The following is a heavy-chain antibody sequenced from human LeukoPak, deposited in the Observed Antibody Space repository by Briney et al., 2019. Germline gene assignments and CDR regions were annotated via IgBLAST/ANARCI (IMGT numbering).Heavy chain of an antibody. D-gene: IGHD6-6*01. CDR1: GFTFNSFA. J-gene: IGHJ4*02. CDR2: ISGSDGTS. V-gene: IGHV3-23*01. Sequence: GGSLRLSCAASGFTFNSFAMNWVRQAPGKGLEWVSSISGSDGTSHYADSVKGRFTISRDNSKNTLYLQMNSLRAEDTAAYYCAKSTNRGIAARPSGYWGQGTLVTVSS. CDR3: AKSTNRGIAARPSGY.